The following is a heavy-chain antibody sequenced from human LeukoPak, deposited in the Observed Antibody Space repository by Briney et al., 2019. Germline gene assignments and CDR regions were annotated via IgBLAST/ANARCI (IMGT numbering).Heavy chain of an antibody. CDR2: IYHTGST. D-gene: IGHD3-16*01. Sequence: SETLSLTCTVSGGSISSYYWSWIRQPPGKGLEWIGEIYHTGSTNYSPSLRSRVTMSIDKSNNQFSLNLNSVTAADTAVYYCAKSGDYLWDYWGQGTLVTVSS. CDR1: GGSISSYY. CDR3: AKSGDYLWDY. J-gene: IGHJ4*02. V-gene: IGHV4-59*12.